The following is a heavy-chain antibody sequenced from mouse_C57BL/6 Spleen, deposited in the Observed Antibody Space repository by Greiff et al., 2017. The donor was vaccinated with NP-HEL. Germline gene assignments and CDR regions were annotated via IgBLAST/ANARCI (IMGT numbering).Heavy chain of an antibody. CDR2: IDPEDGET. CDR1: GFNIKDYY. J-gene: IGHJ4*01. Sequence: VHVKQSGAELVKPGASVKLSCTASGFNIKDYYMHWVKQRTEQGLEWIGRIDPEDGETKYAPKFQGKATITADTSSNTAYLQLSSLTSEDTAGYYWATIYYGNYEDAMDYWGQGTSVTVSS. D-gene: IGHD2-1*01. CDR3: ATIYYGNYEDAMDY. V-gene: IGHV14-2*01.